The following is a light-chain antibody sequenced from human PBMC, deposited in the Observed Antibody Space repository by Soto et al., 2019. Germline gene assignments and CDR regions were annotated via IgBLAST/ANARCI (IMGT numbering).Light chain of an antibody. Sequence: QPASVSGSPGQSITISCTGTSSDVGGYNYVSWYQQHPGKAPKLMIYEVSNRPSGVSNRFSGSKSGNTASLTISGLQAEDEADYYCSSYTSSSSWVFGGGTKLTVL. J-gene: IGLJ3*02. CDR2: EVS. V-gene: IGLV2-14*01. CDR1: SSDVGGYNY. CDR3: SSYTSSSSWV.